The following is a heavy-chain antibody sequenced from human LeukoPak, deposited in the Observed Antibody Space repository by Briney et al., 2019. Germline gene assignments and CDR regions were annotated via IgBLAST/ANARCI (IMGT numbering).Heavy chain of an antibody. CDR1: GFTFSSYA. J-gene: IGHJ6*02. D-gene: IGHD3-10*01. CDR2: ISYDGSNK. CDR3: ARGLRVVRGVIRTYYYYYGMDV. Sequence: GGSLRLSCAASGFTFSSYAMHWVRQAPGKGLEWVAVISYDGSNKYYADSVKGRFTISRDNSKNTLYLQMNSLRAEDTAVYYCARGLRVVRGVIRTYYYYYGMDVWGQGTTVTVSS. V-gene: IGHV3-30*04.